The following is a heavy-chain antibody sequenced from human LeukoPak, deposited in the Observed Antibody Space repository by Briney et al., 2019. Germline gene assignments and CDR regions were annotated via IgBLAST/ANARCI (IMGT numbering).Heavy chain of an antibody. CDR3: ARAAAPFCSGGSWSENWFAP. J-gene: IGHJ5*02. D-gene: IGHD2-15*01. V-gene: IGHV1-18*01. CDR1: GYIFTNYG. Sequence: AASVKVSCKAAGYIFTNYGITWVRQAPGQGLEWMGWISTYNINTNYAQNLQGRVTMTTDTSTSTAYVELRSLRSDDTAVNYCARAAAPFCSGGSWSENWFAPWGQGTLVIVSS. CDR2: ISTYNINT.